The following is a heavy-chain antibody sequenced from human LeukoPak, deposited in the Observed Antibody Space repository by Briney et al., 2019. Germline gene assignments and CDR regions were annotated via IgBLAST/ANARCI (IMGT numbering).Heavy chain of an antibody. CDR1: GGSISSYY. V-gene: IGHV4-59*08. Sequence: SETLSLTCTVSGGSISSYYWSWIRQPPGKGLEWIGHIYYSGSTDYTPSLKSRVTISVDTSKNQFSLNLTSVSATDTAVYYCARRMNYYDNSGYRHGAFDIWGQGTMVTVSS. CDR3: ARRMNYYDNSGYRHGAFDI. CDR2: IYYSGST. D-gene: IGHD3-22*01. J-gene: IGHJ3*02.